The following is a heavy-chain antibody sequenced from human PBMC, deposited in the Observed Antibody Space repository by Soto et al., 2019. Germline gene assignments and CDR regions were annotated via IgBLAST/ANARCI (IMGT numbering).Heavy chain of an antibody. CDR2: IWYDGSNK. V-gene: IGHV3-33*01. CDR3: ARDWRGIAVAGTHY. Sequence: PGGSLRLSCAASGFTFSSYGMHWVRQAPGKGLEWVAVIWYDGSNKYYADSVKGRFTISRDNSKNTLYLQMNSLRAEDTAVYYCARDWRGIAVAGTHYWGQGTPVTVSS. CDR1: GFTFSSYG. D-gene: IGHD6-19*01. J-gene: IGHJ4*02.